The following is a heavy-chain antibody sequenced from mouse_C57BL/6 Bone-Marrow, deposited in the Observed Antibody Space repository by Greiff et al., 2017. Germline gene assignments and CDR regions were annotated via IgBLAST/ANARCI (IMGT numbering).Heavy chain of an antibody. CDR1: GFTFSDYY. D-gene: IGHD2-12*01. Sequence: DVMLVESGGGLVQPGGSLKLSCAASGFTFSDYYMYWVRQTPEKRLEWVAYLSNGGGSTYYPDTVKGRFTISRDNAKNTLYLQMSRLKSEDTAMYYGARQNDRGFDYWGQGTTLTVSS. V-gene: IGHV5-12*01. CDR3: ARQNDRGFDY. J-gene: IGHJ2*01. CDR2: LSNGGGST.